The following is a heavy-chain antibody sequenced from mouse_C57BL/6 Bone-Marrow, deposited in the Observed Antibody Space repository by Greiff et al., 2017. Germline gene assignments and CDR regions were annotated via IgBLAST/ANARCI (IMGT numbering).Heavy chain of an antibody. CDR2: INPSTGGT. CDR3: ARKTRYYYGFDY. J-gene: IGHJ2*01. V-gene: IGHV1-42*01. Sequence: EVQVVESGPELVKPGASVKISCKASGYSFTGYYMNWVKQSPEKSLEWIGEINPSTGGTTYNQKFKAKATLTVDKSSSTAYMQLKSLTSEDSAVYYCARKTRYYYGFDYWGQGTTLTVSS. D-gene: IGHD1-1*01. CDR1: GYSFTGYY.